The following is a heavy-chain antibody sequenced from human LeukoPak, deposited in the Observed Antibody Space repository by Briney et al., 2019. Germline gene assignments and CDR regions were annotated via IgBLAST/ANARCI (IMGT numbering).Heavy chain of an antibody. Sequence: PSETLSLTCTVSGGSTSSSTYYWDWIRQPPGKGLEWIGNIYDSWSTHYNPSLESRVTISVDTSNNQFSLKLTSVTAADTAVYYCATHSRAGSGGSESAFEIWGQGTMVTVSS. CDR1: GGSTSSSTYY. CDR2: IYDSWST. J-gene: IGHJ3*02. V-gene: IGHV4-39*01. D-gene: IGHD5-12*01. CDR3: ATHSRAGSGGSESAFEI.